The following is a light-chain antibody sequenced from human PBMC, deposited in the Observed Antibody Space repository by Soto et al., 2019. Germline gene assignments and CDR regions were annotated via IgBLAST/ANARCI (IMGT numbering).Light chain of an antibody. J-gene: IGKJ5*01. Sequence: EIVLTQSPATLSLSPGERATLSCRASQSVSRYLAWYQQKPGQAPRLLIYDASNRATGIPARFSGSGSGTDFTLTISSLGPEDFAAYYCQQRSNWPPVTFGQGTRLEIK. CDR1: QSVSRY. CDR2: DAS. V-gene: IGKV3-11*01. CDR3: QQRSNWPPVT.